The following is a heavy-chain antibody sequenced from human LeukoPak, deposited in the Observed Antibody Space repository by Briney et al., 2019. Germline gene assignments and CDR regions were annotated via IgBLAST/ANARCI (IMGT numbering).Heavy chain of an antibody. J-gene: IGHJ4*02. CDR2: INSVSDLI. D-gene: IGHD3-10*01. V-gene: IGHV3-48*01. CDR1: GFPFSGFN. Sequence: GGSLRLSCRASGFPFSGFNMNWVRQAPGKGLQWISYINSVSDLIYYAASVKGLFTISRDNAKNSLYLEMNNLRAEDTAVYYCARHYGSRESDFWGQGTLVTVSS. CDR3: ARHYGSRESDF.